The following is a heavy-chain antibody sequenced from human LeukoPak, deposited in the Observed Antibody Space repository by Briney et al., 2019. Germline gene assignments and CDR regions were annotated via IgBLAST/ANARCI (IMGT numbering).Heavy chain of an antibody. CDR3: ASLSKDYGDYVESGSSWFDP. CDR1: GGTFSSYA. CDR2: IILNFGTA. V-gene: IGHV1-69*05. Sequence: SVKVSCKASGGTFSSYAISWVRQAPGQGLEWMGGIILNFGTANYAQKFQGRVTITTDESTSTAYMELSSLRSEDTAVYYCASLSKDYGDYVESGSSWFDPWGQGTLVTVSS. D-gene: IGHD4-17*01. J-gene: IGHJ5*02.